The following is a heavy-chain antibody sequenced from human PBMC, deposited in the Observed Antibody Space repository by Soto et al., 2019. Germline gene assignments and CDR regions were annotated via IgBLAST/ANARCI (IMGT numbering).Heavy chain of an antibody. J-gene: IGHJ4*02. Sequence: GGSLRLSCAASGFTFSSYGMHWVRQAPGKGLEWVAVISYDGSNKYYADSVEGRFTISRDNSKNTLYLQMNSLRAEDTAVYYCAKFYDSSRKSPIGIRDYWGQGTLVTVSS. CDR3: AKFYDSSRKSPIGIRDY. CDR2: ISYDGSNK. D-gene: IGHD3-22*01. CDR1: GFTFSSYG. V-gene: IGHV3-30*18.